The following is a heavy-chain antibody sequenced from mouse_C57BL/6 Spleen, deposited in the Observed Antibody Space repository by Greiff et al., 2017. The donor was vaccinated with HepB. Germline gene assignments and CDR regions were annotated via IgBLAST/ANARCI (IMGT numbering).Heavy chain of an antibody. D-gene: IGHD5-2*01. Sequence: VQLKQSGPELVKPGASVKIPCKASGYTFTDYNMDWVKQSHGKSLEWIGDINPNNGGTIYNQKFKGKAKLTVDKSSSTAYMELRSLTSEDTAVYYCARNNYVFDYWGQGTTLTVSS. CDR3: ARNNYVFDY. V-gene: IGHV1-18*01. CDR1: GYTFTDYN. CDR2: INPNNGGT. J-gene: IGHJ2*01.